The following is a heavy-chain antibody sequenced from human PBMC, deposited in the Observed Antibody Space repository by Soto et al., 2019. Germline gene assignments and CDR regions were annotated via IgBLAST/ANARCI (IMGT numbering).Heavy chain of an antibody. CDR3: VKDARAVAGYVQRYFHH. CDR1: GFTFDDYA. D-gene: IGHD6-19*01. Sequence: EVQLVESGGGLVQPGRSLRLSCAASGFTFDDYAMHWVRQAPGRGLEWVSGITYNSGDIAYADSVKGRFTISRDNAKNSLYLQMTSLRAEDTALYYCVKDARAVAGYVQRYFHHCGPGTLVTVSS. V-gene: IGHV3-9*01. CDR2: ITYNSGDI. J-gene: IGHJ1*01.